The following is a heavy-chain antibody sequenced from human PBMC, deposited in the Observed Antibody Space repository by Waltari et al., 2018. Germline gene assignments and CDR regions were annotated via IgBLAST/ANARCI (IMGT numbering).Heavy chain of an antibody. D-gene: IGHD3-10*01. V-gene: IGHV3-15*01. Sequence: EVQLVESGGGLVKPGGSLRLSCAASGFTFSNAWMSWVRQAPGKGLEWCGRIKSKTDGGTTDYAAPVKGRFTISRDDSKNTLYLQMNSLKTEDTAVYYCTTTMAVDYWGQGTLVTVSS. CDR2: IKSKTDGGTT. CDR3: TTTMAVDY. J-gene: IGHJ4*02. CDR1: GFTFSNAW.